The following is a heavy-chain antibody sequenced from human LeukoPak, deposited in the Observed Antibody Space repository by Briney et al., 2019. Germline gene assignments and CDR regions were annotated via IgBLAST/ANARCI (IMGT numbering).Heavy chain of an antibody. CDR3: ARDRDTRGFDY. Sequence: SETLSLTCAVSGYSISSGYYWGWIRQPPGKGLEWIGSIYHSGSTYYNPSLKSRVTISVDTSKNQFSLKLSSVTAADTAVYYCARDRDTRGFDYWGQGTLVTVSS. CDR1: GYSISSGYY. V-gene: IGHV4-38-2*02. CDR2: IYHSGST. J-gene: IGHJ4*02.